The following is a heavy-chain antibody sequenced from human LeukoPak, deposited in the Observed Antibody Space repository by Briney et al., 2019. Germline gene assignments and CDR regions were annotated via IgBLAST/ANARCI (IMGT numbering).Heavy chain of an antibody. V-gene: IGHV1-8*01. D-gene: IGHD6-13*01. CDR3: GRGEYSSSWYPFDN. CDR1: GYTFTGYD. J-gene: IGHJ4*02. Sequence: EASVKVSCKTSGYTFTGYDINWVRQAPGQGLEWMGWMKSNSGDTHFAQKFQGRVTMTRNTSISTAFMELSSLRSEDTAVYYWGRGEYSSSWYPFDNWGQGTLVTVSS. CDR2: MKSNSGDT.